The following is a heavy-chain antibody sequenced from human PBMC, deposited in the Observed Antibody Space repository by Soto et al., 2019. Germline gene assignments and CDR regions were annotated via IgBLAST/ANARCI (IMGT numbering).Heavy chain of an antibody. J-gene: IGHJ6*02. V-gene: IGHV4-39*01. CDR1: GDPISDRSFY. CDR3: ARAPDYGGNYYYDGMDV. Sequence: QLQLQESGPGLVKSSETLPLTCTSSGDPISDRSFYWAWIRQPRGKGLEWIGSIYCQWYTKYNPSLESRGTITVDTSRNQFSLRLSSETAADTAVYCCARAPDYGGNYYYDGMDVWGVGTTVIVSS. D-gene: IGHD4-17*01. CDR2: IYCQWYT.